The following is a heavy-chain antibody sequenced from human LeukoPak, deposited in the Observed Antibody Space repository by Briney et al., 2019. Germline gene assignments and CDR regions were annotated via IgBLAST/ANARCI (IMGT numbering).Heavy chain of an antibody. V-gene: IGHV1-18*01. CDR2: ISAYNGNT. D-gene: IGHD6-13*01. Sequence: ASVKVSCKASGGTFSSYAISWVRQAPGQGLEWMGWISAYNGNTDYAQNLQGRVTMTTDTVTSTAYMELRSLRSDDTAVYYCARDQSLVAYSSTWFDYWGQGTPVTVSS. CDR1: GGTFSSYA. J-gene: IGHJ5*01. CDR3: ARDQSLVAYSSTWFDY.